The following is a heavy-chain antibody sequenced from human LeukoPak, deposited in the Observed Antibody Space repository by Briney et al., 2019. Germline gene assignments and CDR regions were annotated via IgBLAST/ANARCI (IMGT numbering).Heavy chain of an antibody. Sequence: SQTLSLTCTVSGGSISSGGYYWSWIRQHPGKGLEWIGYIYYSGSTYYNPSLKSRVTISVDTSKNQFSLKLSSVTAADTAVYYCARDRRYSYGPDYYYYGMDVWGQGTTVTVSS. J-gene: IGHJ6*02. D-gene: IGHD5-18*01. V-gene: IGHV4-31*03. CDR2: IYYSGST. CDR1: GGSISSGGYY. CDR3: ARDRRYSYGPDYYYYGMDV.